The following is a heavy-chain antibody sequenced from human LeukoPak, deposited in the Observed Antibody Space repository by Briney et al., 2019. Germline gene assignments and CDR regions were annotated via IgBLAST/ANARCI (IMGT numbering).Heavy chain of an antibody. Sequence: ASVKVSCKASGYTFTSYGISWVRQAPGQGLEWMGWISAYNGNTNYAQKLQGRVTMTTDTSTSTAYMELRSLRPDDTAVYYCARDRDMSSTSLPDYWGQGTLVTVSS. CDR2: ISAYNGNT. V-gene: IGHV1-18*01. CDR3: ARDRDMSSTSLPDY. D-gene: IGHD2-2*01. J-gene: IGHJ4*02. CDR1: GYTFTSYG.